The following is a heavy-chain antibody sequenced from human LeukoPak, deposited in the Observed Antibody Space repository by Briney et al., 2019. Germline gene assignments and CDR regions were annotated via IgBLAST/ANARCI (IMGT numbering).Heavy chain of an antibody. D-gene: IGHD3-22*01. CDR2: MNPNSGNT. J-gene: IGHJ4*02. CDR3: ARKGEGGYYYVFNY. Sequence: RASVKVSCKASGYTFTSYDINWVRQATGQGLEWMGWMNPNSGNTGYAQKFQGRVTMTRNTSISTAYMELSSLRSEDTAVYYCARKGEGGYYYVFNYWGQGTLVTVSS. CDR1: GYTFTSYD. V-gene: IGHV1-8*01.